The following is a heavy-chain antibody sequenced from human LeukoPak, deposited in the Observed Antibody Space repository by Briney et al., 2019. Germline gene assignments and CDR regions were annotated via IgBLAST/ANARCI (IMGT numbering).Heavy chain of an antibody. D-gene: IGHD6-13*01. CDR1: RFTFNTYT. Sequence: GGSLRLSCAASRFTFNTYTMNWVRQAPGKGLEWISYLSSGSDSIFYADSVKGRFTISRDNAKNSLYLQVNSLRAEDTAVYYCARLAAPDAFDIWGQGTMVTVSS. CDR3: ARLAAPDAFDI. CDR2: LSSGSDSI. V-gene: IGHV3-48*04. J-gene: IGHJ3*02.